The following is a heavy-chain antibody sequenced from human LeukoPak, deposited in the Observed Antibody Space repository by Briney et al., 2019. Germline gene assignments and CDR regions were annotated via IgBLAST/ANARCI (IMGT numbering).Heavy chain of an antibody. J-gene: IGHJ5*02. Sequence: GGSLRLSCAASGFTFSSYAMSWVRQAPGKGLEWVSAISGSGGSTYYADSVKGRFTISRDNSKDTLYLQMNSLRAEDTAVYYCAKDRGYGDYVPRFDPWGQGTLVTVSS. CDR2: ISGSGGST. V-gene: IGHV3-23*01. CDR3: AKDRGYGDYVPRFDP. CDR1: GFTFSSYA. D-gene: IGHD4-17*01.